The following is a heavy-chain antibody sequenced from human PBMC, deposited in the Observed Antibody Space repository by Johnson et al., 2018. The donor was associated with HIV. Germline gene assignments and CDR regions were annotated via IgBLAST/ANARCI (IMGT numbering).Heavy chain of an antibody. CDR2: IRYDGNNK. Sequence: QVQLVESGGGVVQPGGSLRLSCEASGFTFSSYGMHWVRQAPGKGLEWVGFIRYDGNNKYYADYVKGRFTISRDNSKNTLYLQMNSLRAEDTAVYYCAKCIWGSSLIDIFDIWGQGTMVSVSS. CDR1: GFTFSSYG. V-gene: IGHV3-30*02. D-gene: IGHD2-21*01. CDR3: AKCIWGSSLIDIFDI. J-gene: IGHJ3*02.